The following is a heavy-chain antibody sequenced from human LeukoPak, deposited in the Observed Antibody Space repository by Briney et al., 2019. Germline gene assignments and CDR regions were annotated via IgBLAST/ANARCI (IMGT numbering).Heavy chain of an antibody. D-gene: IGHD4-17*01. CDR1: GGSISSSSYY. J-gene: IGHJ4*02. V-gene: IGHV4-39*01. Sequence: PSETLSLTCTVSGGSISSSSYYWGWIRQPPGKGLEWIGSIYYSGSTCYNPSLKSRVTISVDTSKNQFSLKLSSVTAADTAVYYCARRGGVGDYGDSTFDYWGQGTLVTVSS. CDR2: IYYSGST. CDR3: ARRGGVGDYGDSTFDY.